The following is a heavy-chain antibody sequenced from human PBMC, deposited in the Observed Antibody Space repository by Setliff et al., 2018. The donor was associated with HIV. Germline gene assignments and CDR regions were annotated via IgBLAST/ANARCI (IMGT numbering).Heavy chain of an antibody. CDR2: ITNNSDT. D-gene: IGHD3-10*01. CDR3: ARESSTVRGVIDI. V-gene: IGHV3-21*01. J-gene: IGHJ3*02. CDR1: GFTFRHYS. Sequence: GGSLRLSCAASGFTFRHYSMNWVRQAPGKGLEWFSSITNNSDTLYAASVKGRFLISRDNAKNSLYLQMNSLRAEDRAVYYCARESSTVRGVIDIWGQGTMVTVSS.